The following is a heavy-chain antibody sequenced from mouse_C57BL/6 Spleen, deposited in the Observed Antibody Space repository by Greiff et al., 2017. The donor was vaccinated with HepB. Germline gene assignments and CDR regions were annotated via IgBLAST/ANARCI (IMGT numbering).Heavy chain of an antibody. CDR1: GYTFTSYW. J-gene: IGHJ2*01. CDR3: ARKETHYYGSSPTFDY. D-gene: IGHD1-1*01. CDR2: IDPSDSYT. Sequence: VQLQQSGAELVKPGASVKLSCKASGYTFTSYWMQWVKQRPGQGLEWIGEIDPSDSYTNYNQKFKGKATLTVDTSSSTAYMQLSSLTSEDSAVYYCARKETHYYGSSPTFDYWGQGTTLTVSS. V-gene: IGHV1-50*01.